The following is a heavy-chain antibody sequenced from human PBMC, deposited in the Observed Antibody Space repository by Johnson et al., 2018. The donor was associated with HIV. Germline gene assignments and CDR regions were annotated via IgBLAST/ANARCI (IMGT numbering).Heavy chain of an antibody. J-gene: IGHJ3*01. Sequence: QVHLVESGGGGVQPGRSLRLSCVVSGVTFSSFTMHWVRQAPGKGLEWVAVISFDGSNKYYADSVKGRFSISRDNPKNTLYLQMNSLRAEDTAVYFCARVSLAYSYGYDALDFWGQGTMVTVSS. CDR2: ISFDGSNK. D-gene: IGHD5-18*01. CDR3: ARVSLAYSYGYDALDF. CDR1: GVTFSSFT. V-gene: IGHV3-30*04.